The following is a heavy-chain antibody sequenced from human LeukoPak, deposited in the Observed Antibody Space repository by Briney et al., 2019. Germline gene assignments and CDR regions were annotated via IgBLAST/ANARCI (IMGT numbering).Heavy chain of an antibody. J-gene: IGHJ4*02. Sequence: GGSLRLSCAASGFTFSSYAMSWVRQAPGKGLEWVSAMSSSDDGRYYAASVRGRFTISRDTSRSTPYLQMNSLRAEDAAVSYCAKAPVTSCRGAFCYPFDYWGQGTLVTVSS. V-gene: IGHV3-23*01. D-gene: IGHD2-15*01. CDR3: AKAPVTSCRGAFCYPFDY. CDR1: GFTFSSYA. CDR2: MSSSDDGR.